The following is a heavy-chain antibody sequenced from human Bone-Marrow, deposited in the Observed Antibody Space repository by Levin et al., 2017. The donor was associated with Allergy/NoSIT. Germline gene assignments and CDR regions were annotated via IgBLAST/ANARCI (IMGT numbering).Heavy chain of an antibody. CDR2: ISSGGNTI. CDR3: ARDSGYRDFDY. J-gene: IGHJ4*02. D-gene: IGHD3-16*02. CDR1: GFTFSDYY. V-gene: IGHV3-11*01. Sequence: GESLKISCAVSGFTFSDYYMSWIRQAPGKGLEWISYISSGGNTIYYADSVKDRFTISRDDANNSLYLLMSGLRADDTAVYYCARDSGYRDFDYWGQGSLVTVSS.